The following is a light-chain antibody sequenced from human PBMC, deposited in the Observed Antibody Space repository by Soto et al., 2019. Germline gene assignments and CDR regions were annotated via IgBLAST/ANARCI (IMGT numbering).Light chain of an antibody. Sequence: ASGESRDTGSCRASQGIRNDLGWYQQKPGKAPKRLIYAASTLQSGVPSRFSGSGSGTEFALTISSRQPEEFATYYCLQHSSYPVTFGQGTKVDIK. V-gene: IGKV1-17*01. J-gene: IGKJ1*01. CDR2: AAS. CDR1: QGIRND. CDR3: LQHSSYPVT.